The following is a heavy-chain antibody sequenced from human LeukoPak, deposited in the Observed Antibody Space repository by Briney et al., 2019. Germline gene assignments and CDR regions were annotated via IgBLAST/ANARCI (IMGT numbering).Heavy chain of an antibody. D-gene: IGHD6-13*01. Sequence: PGGSLRFSCAASGFTVSSNYMSWVRQAPGKGLEWVSVIYSGGNTYYADSVKGRFTVSRDNSKNSMYLQMNSLRAEDTAVYYCARLGIITAAGSNDYWGQGTLVTVSS. CDR2: IYSGGNT. CDR1: GFTVSSNY. V-gene: IGHV3-53*01. CDR3: ARLGIITAAGSNDY. J-gene: IGHJ4*02.